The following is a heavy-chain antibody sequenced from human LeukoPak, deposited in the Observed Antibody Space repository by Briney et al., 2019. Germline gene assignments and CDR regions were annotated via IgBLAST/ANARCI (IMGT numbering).Heavy chain of an antibody. J-gene: IGHJ4*02. V-gene: IGHV3-30*18. CDR2: ISYDGSNK. Sequence: GRSLRLSCAASGFTFSSYGMHWVRQAPGKGLEWVAVISYDGSNKYYADSVKGRFTISRDNSKNTLYLQMNSLRAEDAAVYYCAKLCYWGQGTLVTVSS. CDR1: GFTFSSYG. CDR3: AKLCY.